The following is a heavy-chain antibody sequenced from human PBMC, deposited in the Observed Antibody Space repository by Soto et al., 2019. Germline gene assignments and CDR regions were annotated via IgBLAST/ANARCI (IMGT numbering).Heavy chain of an antibody. V-gene: IGHV3-72*01. CDR1: GFTFSDHY. Sequence: EVQLVESGGGLVQPGGSLKPPCAASGFTFSDHYIDWARQAPGKGLEWVGRIRRKVDGYSTAFAASVKGRFTLSRDDSNNAVFLQMNSLKTEDTAVYYCVRVGDGVYSDFWGEGTLGTVSS. CDR2: IRRKVDGYST. CDR3: VRVGDGVYSDF. J-gene: IGHJ4*02. D-gene: IGHD1-26*01.